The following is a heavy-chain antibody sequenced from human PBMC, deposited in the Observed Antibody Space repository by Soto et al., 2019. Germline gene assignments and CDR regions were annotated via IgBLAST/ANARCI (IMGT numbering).Heavy chain of an antibody. CDR1: GGSISSYY. Sequence: SETLSLTCTVSGGSISSYYWSWIRQPPGKGLEWIGYIYYSGSTNYNPSLKSRVTISVDTSKNQFSLKLSSVTAADTAVYYCAKAVYATNWFDPWGQGTLVTVSS. D-gene: IGHD2-8*01. J-gene: IGHJ5*02. CDR3: AKAVYATNWFDP. CDR2: IYYSGST. V-gene: IGHV4-59*01.